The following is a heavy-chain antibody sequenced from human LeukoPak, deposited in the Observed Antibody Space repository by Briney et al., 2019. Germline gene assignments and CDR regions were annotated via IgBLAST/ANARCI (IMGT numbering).Heavy chain of an antibody. V-gene: IGHV4-59*08. CDR1: GGSLSSYY. J-gene: IGHJ6*02. D-gene: IGHD3-10*01. CDR3: ASYYGSGSRYYYYGMDV. CDR2: IYYSGST. Sequence: SETLSLTCTVSGGSLSSYYWSWIRQPPGKGLEWIGYIYYSGSTNYNPSLKSRVTISVDTSKNQFSLKLSSVTAADTAVYYCASYYGSGSRYYYYGMDVWGQGTTVTVSS.